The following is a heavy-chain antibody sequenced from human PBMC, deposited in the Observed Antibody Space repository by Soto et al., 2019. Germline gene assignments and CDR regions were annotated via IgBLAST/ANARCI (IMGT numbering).Heavy chain of an antibody. CDR2: INYSEST. CDR1: GGSISSGDYY. V-gene: IGHV4-30-4*01. J-gene: IGHJ4*02. CDR3: ARGDSTVAFPYY. Sequence: NPSETLSLTCTVSGGSISSGDYYWTWIRQTPGRGLEYIGYINYSESTYYNPSLQSRFTISIDTSKNQFSLKLSSVTAADTAVYYCARGDSTVAFPYYWGQGTLVTVSS. D-gene: IGHD1-1*01.